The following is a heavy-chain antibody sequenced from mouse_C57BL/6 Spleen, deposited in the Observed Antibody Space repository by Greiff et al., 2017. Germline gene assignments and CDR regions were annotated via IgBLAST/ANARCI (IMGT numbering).Heavy chain of an antibody. Sequence: EVQLQQSGAELVKPGASVKLSCTASGFNIKDYYMHWVKQRTEQGLEWIGRIDPEDGETKYAPNFQGKATITADTSSNTAYLQLSSLTSEDTAVYYCARYPAQAIAMDYWGQGTSVTVSS. CDR2: IDPEDGET. V-gene: IGHV14-2*01. J-gene: IGHJ4*01. CDR3: ARYPAQAIAMDY. D-gene: IGHD3-2*02. CDR1: GFNIKDYY.